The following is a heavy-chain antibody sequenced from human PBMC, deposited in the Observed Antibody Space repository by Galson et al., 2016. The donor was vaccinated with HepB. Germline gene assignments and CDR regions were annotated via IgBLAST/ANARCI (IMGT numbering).Heavy chain of an antibody. CDR3: ARDPSSHNWNDILSRGGMDV. V-gene: IGHV3-30*04. J-gene: IGHJ6*02. Sequence: SLRLSCADSGFTLSSYAVHWVRQAPGKGLEWVAVISYDGSIKHYADSVKGRFTISRDISKNTLHLQMNSLRIEDTAVYYCARDPSSHNWNDILSRGGMDVWGQGTTVTVSS. D-gene: IGHD1-1*01. CDR1: GFTLSSYA. CDR2: ISYDGSIK.